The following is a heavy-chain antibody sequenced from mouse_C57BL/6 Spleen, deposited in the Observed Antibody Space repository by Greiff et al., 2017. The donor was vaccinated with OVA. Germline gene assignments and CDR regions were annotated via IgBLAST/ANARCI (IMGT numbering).Heavy chain of an antibody. J-gene: IGHJ4*01. V-gene: IGHV1-80*01. CDR3: ARHWEAMDY. Sequence: VPLQQSGAELVQPVASVKISCTASCYAFSSYWLNWVTQRPGKGLAWIGQIYPGDGDTNYNGKFKGKATLTADKSSSTAYMQLSSLTSEDSAVYFCARHWEAMDYWGQGTSVTVSS. CDR1: CYAFSSYW. D-gene: IGHD4-1*01. CDR2: IYPGDGDT.